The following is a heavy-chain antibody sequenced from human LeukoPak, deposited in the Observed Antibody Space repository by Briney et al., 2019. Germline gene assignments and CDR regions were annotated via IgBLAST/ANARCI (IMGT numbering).Heavy chain of an antibody. J-gene: IGHJ4*02. CDR3: ARGPIAAVAFFDY. V-gene: IGHV1-3*01. CDR1: GYTFTNYA. D-gene: IGHD6-13*01. Sequence: ASVKVSCKASGYTFTNYAIHWVRQAPGQRPEWMGWINAGTGDTRYLQRFRGRVTISRDTSASAVYMELSSLTYEDTAVFYCARGPIAAVAFFDYWGQGTLVSVSA. CDR2: INAGTGDT.